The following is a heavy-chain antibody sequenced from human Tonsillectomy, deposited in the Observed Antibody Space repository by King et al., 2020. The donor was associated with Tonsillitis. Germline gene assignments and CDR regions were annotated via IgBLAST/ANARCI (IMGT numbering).Heavy chain of an antibody. CDR3: AREGGEDYYDSSGYFKYFQH. CDR2: ISSSGSTI. CDR1: GFTFSDYY. Sequence: QLVQSGGGLVKPGGSLRLSCAASGFTFSDYYMSWIRQAPGKGLEWVSYISSSGSTIYYADSLKGRFTISRYNAKNSLYLQMNSLRAEDTAVYYCAREGGEDYYDSSGYFKYFQHWGQGTLVTVSS. J-gene: IGHJ1*01. V-gene: IGHV3-11*01. D-gene: IGHD3-22*01.